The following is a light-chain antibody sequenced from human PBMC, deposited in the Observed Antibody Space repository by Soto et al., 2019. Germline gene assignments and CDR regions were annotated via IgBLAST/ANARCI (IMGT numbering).Light chain of an antibody. V-gene: IGKV3-15*01. CDR1: QSVDIN. J-gene: IGKJ5*01. CDR2: GAS. Sequence: EIVLTQSPATLSVSPGARVPLSCRASQSVDINLAWYQQRPGQAPRLLVYGASTKATDMPGRFSGRGSGTDFTLTISSLDPEDFAVYYCQQYNNWHPITFGQGTRLEIK. CDR3: QQYNNWHPIT.